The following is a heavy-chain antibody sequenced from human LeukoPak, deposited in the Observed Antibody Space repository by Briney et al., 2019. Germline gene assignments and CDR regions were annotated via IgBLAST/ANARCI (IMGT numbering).Heavy chain of an antibody. V-gene: IGHV1-69*05. D-gene: IGHD3-22*01. CDR3: ASGYPPSAYYYDSSDIANFDY. J-gene: IGHJ4*02. CDR1: GGTFRSYA. Sequence: SVKVSCKASGGTFRSYAISWVRQAPGQGLEWMGGIIPIFGTANYAQKFQGRVTITTDESTSTAYMELSSLRSEDTAVYYCASGYPPSAYYYDSSDIANFDYWGQGTLVTVSS. CDR2: IIPIFGTA.